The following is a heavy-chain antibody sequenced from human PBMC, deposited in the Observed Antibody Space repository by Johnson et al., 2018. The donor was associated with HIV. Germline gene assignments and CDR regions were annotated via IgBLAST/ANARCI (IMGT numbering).Heavy chain of an antibody. D-gene: IGHD4-11*01. J-gene: IGHJ3*01. CDR1: GFTFSSYA. CDR2: ISYDGSNK. CDR3: AKDSVTTVYGD. V-gene: IGHV3-30-3*01. Sequence: QVQLVESGGGVVQPGRSLRLSCAASGFTFSSYAMHWVRQAPGKGLEWVAVISYDGSNKYYADSVKGRFTISRDNSKNSLYRQMNSLRAEDTAVYYCAKDSVTTVYGDWGQGTMVTVSS.